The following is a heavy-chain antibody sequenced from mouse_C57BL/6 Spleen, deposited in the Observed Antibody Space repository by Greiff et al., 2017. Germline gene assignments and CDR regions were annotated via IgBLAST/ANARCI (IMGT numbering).Heavy chain of an antibody. D-gene: IGHD2-3*01. CDR3: AREKDGPGAWFAY. CDR1: GYTFTSYW. Sequence: QVQLKQPGAELVKPGASVKLSCKASGYTFTSYWMHWVKQRPGQGLEWIGMIHPNSGSTNYNEKFKSKATLTVDKSSSTAYMQLSSLTSEDSAVYYCAREKDGPGAWFAYWGQGTLVTVSA. J-gene: IGHJ3*01. V-gene: IGHV1-64*01. CDR2: IHPNSGST.